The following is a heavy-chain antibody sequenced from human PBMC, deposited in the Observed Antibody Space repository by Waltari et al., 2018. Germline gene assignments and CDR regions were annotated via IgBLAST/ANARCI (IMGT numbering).Heavy chain of an antibody. V-gene: IGHV4-39*07. CDR2: IYYSGST. CDR3: ATSTFREFDY. Sequence: QLQLQESGPGLVKPSETLSLTCTVSGGSISSSSYYWGWIRQPPGKGLEWIGSIYYSGSTNYNPSLKSRVTISVDKSKNQFSLKLSSVTAADTAVYYCATSTFREFDYWGQGTLVTVSS. CDR1: GGSISSSSYY. D-gene: IGHD3-10*01. J-gene: IGHJ4*02.